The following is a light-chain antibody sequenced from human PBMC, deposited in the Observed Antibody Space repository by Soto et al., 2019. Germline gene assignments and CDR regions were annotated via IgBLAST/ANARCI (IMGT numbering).Light chain of an antibody. J-gene: IGLJ1*01. CDR1: SSDVGNYKF. V-gene: IGLV2-23*02. Sequence: QPVLTQPASVSGSPGQSITISCTGSSSDVGNYKFVSWYQQYPGKAPKVMLYEVSKRPSGVSYRFSGSQSGNTASLTISGLQAEDEADYYCCSYAGSYSSYFFGTGTKVTVL. CDR3: CSYAGSYSSYF. CDR2: EVS.